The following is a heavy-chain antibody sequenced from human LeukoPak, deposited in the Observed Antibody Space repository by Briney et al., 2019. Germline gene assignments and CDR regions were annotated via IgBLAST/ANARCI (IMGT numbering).Heavy chain of an antibody. CDR2: ISGSGGST. V-gene: IGHV3-23*01. Sequence: GGSLRLSCAASGFTFSSYAMSWVRQAPGKGLEWVSAISGSGGSTYYADSVKGRFTISRDNSKNTLYLQMNSLGAEDTAVYYCAKDPHYGGKPEGGGNFDYWGQGTLVTVSS. D-gene: IGHD4-23*01. CDR3: AKDPHYGGKPEGGGNFDY. CDR1: GFTFSSYA. J-gene: IGHJ4*02.